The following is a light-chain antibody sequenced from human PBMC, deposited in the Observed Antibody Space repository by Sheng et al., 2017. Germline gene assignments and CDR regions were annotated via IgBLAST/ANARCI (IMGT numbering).Light chain of an antibody. CDR3: QAWDRGIVV. J-gene: IGLJ2*01. CDR2: EDT. CDR1: KLGDKY. Sequence: SYELTQPPSVSVSPGQTASITCSGDKLGDKYACWYRQKPGQSPVLVIYEDTKRPSGIPERFSGSNSGNSATLTISGTQAVDESDYFCQAWDRGIVVFGGGTKLAVL. V-gene: IGLV3-1*01.